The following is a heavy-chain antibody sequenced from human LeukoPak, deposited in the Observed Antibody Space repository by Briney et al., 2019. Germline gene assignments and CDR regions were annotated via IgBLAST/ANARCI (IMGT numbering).Heavy chain of an antibody. V-gene: IGHV3-23*01. CDR2: ISGSGGST. Sequence: GGSLRLSCAASGFTFSSYAMSWVRQAPGKGLEWVSAISGSGGSTYYADSVKGRFTISRDNSKNTLYLQMNSLRAEDTAVYYCAKEEDGSGWLPYYFDYWGQGTLVTVSS. CDR1: GFTFSSYA. D-gene: IGHD6-19*01. CDR3: AKEEDGSGWLPYYFDY. J-gene: IGHJ4*02.